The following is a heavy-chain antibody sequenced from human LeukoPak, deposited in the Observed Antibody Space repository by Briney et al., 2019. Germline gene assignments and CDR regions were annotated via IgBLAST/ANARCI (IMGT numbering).Heavy chain of an antibody. Sequence: GASVKVSCKASGYTFTGYYMHWVRQAPGQGLEWMGWINLIRGGPKFPPKFQGRVTMIRDTVISTAYMELSRLRSDDTAVYYCAIVLVGDFWSGYYTGSMGFDYWGQGTLVTVSS. V-gene: IGHV1-2*02. D-gene: IGHD3-3*01. CDR2: INLIRGGP. CDR1: GYTFTGYY. J-gene: IGHJ4*02. CDR3: AIVLVGDFWSGYYTGSMGFDY.